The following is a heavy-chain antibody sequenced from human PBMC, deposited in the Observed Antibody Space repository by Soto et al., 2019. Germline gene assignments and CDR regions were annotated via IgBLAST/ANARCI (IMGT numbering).Heavy chain of an antibody. CDR2: IYYSGST. CDR3: ARRYGYSFDY. Sequence: PSETLSLTCTVSGGSISSYYWSWIRQPPGKGLEWIGYIYYSGSTNYNPSLKSRVTISVDTSKNQFSLKLSSVTAADTAVYYCARRYGYSFDYWGHGTMVTVSS. J-gene: IGHJ4*01. CDR1: GGSISSYY. V-gene: IGHV4-59*13. D-gene: IGHD1-1*01.